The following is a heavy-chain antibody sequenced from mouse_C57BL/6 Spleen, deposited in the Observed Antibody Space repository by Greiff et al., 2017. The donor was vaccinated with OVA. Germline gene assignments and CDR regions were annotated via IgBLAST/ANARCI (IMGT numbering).Heavy chain of an antibody. CDR3: ARKVLGHWYFDV. V-gene: IGHV1-55*01. J-gene: IGHJ1*03. CDR1: GYTFTSYW. CDR2: IYPGSGST. D-gene: IGHD4-1*01. Sequence: QVQLQQPGAELVKPGASVKMSCKASGYTFTSYWITWVKQRPGQGLEWIGDIYPGSGSTNYNEKFKSKATLTVDTSSSTAYMQLSSLTSEDSAVYYCARKVLGHWYFDVWGTGTTVTVSS.